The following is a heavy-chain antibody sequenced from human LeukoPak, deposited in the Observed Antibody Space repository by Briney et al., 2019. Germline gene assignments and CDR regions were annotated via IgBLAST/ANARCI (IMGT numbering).Heavy chain of an antibody. CDR3: AKGAGSWELPDFDY. D-gene: IGHD1-26*01. V-gene: IGHV3-30*18. Sequence: PGGSLRLSCAASGFTFSSYGTHWVRQAPGKGLEWVAVISSDGSNKYYADSVKGRFTISRDNSKNTLYLQMNSLRAEDTAVYYCAKGAGSWELPDFDYWGQGTLVTVSS. CDR1: GFTFSSYG. CDR2: ISSDGSNK. J-gene: IGHJ4*02.